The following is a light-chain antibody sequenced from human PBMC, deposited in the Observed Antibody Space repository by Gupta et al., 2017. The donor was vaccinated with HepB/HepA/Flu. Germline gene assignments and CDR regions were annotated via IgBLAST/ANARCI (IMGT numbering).Light chain of an antibody. CDR2: INK. CDR3: SAWDDSLNGVWV. J-gene: IGLJ3*02. V-gene: IGLV1-44*01. Sequence: QSVLTQPPSASGTPGQRVTISCSGSSSNIGSNTVNWYQQLPGTAPKLLIYINKQRPSGVPDRFSCSKSGTSASLAISGLQSEDEADYDCSAWDDSLNGVWVFGGGTKLTVL. CDR1: SSNIGSNT.